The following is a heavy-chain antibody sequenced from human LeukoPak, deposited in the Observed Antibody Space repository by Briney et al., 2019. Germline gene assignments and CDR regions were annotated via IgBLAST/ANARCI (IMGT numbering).Heavy chain of an antibody. J-gene: IGHJ4*02. CDR1: GDSIYNSDYY. CDR2: IFYGGSS. V-gene: IGHV4-39*07. Sequence: PSETLSLTCTVSGDSIYNSDYYWGWIRRPPGKGLEWIGSIFYGGSSYYNPSLESRVTISVDKSKNQFSLKLSSVTAADTAVYYCASRLGISDYWGQGTLVTVSS. D-gene: IGHD7-27*01. CDR3: ASRLGISDY.